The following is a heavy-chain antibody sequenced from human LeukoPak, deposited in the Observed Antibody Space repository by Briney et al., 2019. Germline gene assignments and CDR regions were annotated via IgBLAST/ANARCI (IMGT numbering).Heavy chain of an antibody. J-gene: IGHJ5*02. CDR1: GYTFTDYY. CDR3: ATTRDLYSSSPFDP. D-gene: IGHD6-6*01. CDR2: VDPEDGET. V-gene: IGHV1-69-2*01. Sequence: GATVKISCKVSGYTFTDYYMHWVQQAPGKGLEWMGLVDPEDGETIYAEKFQGRVTITADTSTDTAYMELSGLRSEDTAVYYCATTRDLYSSSPFDPWGQGTLVTVSS.